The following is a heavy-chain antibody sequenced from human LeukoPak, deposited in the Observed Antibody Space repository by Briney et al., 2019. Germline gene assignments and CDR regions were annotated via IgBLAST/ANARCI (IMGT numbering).Heavy chain of an antibody. D-gene: IGHD1-26*01. V-gene: IGHV3-21*01. J-gene: IGHJ4*02. CDR2: ISSSSSYI. CDR3: ARDRGIVGAPSDY. CDR1: GFTFSSYS. Sequence: GGSLRLSCAASGFTFSSYSMNWFRQAPGKGLEGVSSISSSSSYIYYADSVKGRFTISRDNAKNSLYLQMNSLRAEDTAVYYCARDRGIVGAPSDYWGQGTLVTISS.